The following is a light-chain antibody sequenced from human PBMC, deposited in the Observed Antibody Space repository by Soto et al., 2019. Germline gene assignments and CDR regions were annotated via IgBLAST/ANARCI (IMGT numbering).Light chain of an antibody. CDR3: QQYNSYPYT. V-gene: IGKV1-5*03. J-gene: IGKJ2*01. CDR2: KAS. CDR1: QSISSW. Sequence: DIQMTQSPSTLSASVGERVTITCRASQSISSWLAWYQQKPGKAPKRLIYKASSLESGVPSRFSGSGSGTEFTLTISSLQPDDFATYYCQQYNSYPYTFGQGTKLEIK.